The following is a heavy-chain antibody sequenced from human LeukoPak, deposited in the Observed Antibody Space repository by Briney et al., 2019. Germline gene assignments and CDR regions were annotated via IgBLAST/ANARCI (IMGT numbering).Heavy chain of an antibody. V-gene: IGHV3-11*01. CDR2: ISSRGSTI. D-gene: IGHD5-18*01. Sequence: GGSLRLSCAASGITFSDYYMSWIRQAPGKGLEWVSYISSRGSTIYYADSVKGRFTISRDNAKNSLYLQMNSLRAEDTAVYYCARHDTAMATDYGMDVWGQGTTVTVSS. J-gene: IGHJ6*02. CDR1: GITFSDYY. CDR3: ARHDTAMATDYGMDV.